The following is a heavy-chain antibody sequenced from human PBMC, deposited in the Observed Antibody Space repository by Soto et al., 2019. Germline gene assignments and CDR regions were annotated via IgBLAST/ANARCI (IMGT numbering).Heavy chain of an antibody. CDR3: AKRRGAGGHFDY. J-gene: IGHJ4*02. D-gene: IGHD2-15*01. Sequence: TXGSLRLSFAAAGFTFSSYAMGWVRQGPGKGLEWVAVVSIGGSTHYADSVRGRFTISRDNSKNTLSLQMNSLTAEDTAVYFCAKRRGAGGHFDYWGQGALVTVSS. CDR2: VSIGGST. CDR1: GFTFSSYA. V-gene: IGHV3-23*01.